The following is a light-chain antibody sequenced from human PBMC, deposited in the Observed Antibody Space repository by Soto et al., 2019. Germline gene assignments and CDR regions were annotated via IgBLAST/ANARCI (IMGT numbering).Light chain of an antibody. CDR1: QGIANY. CDR3: QSYLSAPFT. V-gene: IGKV1-27*01. CDR2: GAS. J-gene: IGKJ3*01. Sequence: DIQMTQSPSSLSASVGDRVTITCRATQGIANYLAWYQQKPGKAPKLLIYGASSLHPGVPSRFRGNGSGTDFTITISSLQTEDVATYYCQSYLSAPFTFGPGTNVDIK.